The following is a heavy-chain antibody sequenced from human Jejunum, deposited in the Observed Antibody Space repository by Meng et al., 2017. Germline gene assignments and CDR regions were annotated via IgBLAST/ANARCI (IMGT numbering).Heavy chain of an antibody. CDR3: ASWRYDH. J-gene: IGHJ4*02. Sequence: QVQLNTSGPGLVKPSQTLPLPCAISRDSVSSNSAAWNWIRQSPSRGLEWLGRTYYRSKWYNQYAVHVRSRITINPDTSKNQFSLHLDSVTPEDTAVYYCASWRYDHWGQGTLVTVSS. D-gene: IGHD1-1*01. CDR1: RDSVSSNSAA. CDR2: TYYRSKWYN. V-gene: IGHV6-1*01.